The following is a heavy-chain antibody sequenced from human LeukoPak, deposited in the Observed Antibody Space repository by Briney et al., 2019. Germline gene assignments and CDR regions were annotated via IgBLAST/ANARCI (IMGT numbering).Heavy chain of an antibody. Sequence: VASVKVSCKASGYTFTSYYMHWVRQAPGQGLEWMGIINPSGGSTSYAQKFQGRVTVTRDMSTSTVYMELSSLRSEDTAVYYCARDGIVVVPAAIPRGGLYYYYYMDVWGKGTTVTVPS. CDR3: ARDGIVVVPAAIPRGGLYYYYYMDV. D-gene: IGHD2-2*02. J-gene: IGHJ6*03. CDR1: GYTFTSYY. CDR2: INPSGGST. V-gene: IGHV1-46*01.